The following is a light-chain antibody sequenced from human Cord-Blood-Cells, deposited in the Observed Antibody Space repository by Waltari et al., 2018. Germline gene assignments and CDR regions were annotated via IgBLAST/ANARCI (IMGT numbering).Light chain of an antibody. J-gene: IGLJ2*01. CDR3: YSTDSSGVV. Sequence: SYELTQPPSVSVSPGQTATIACSGDALPKNYAYWYQQTPGQAPVLVIYEDSQRPSGIPERFSGSSSGTMATLTISGAQVEDEADYYCYSTDSSGVVFGGGTKLTVL. CDR1: ALPKNY. CDR2: EDS. V-gene: IGLV3-10*01.